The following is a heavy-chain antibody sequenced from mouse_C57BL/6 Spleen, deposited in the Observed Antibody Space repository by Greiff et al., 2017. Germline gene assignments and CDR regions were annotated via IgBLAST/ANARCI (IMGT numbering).Heavy chain of an antibody. CDR2: IYPGSGST. CDR3: ARSGDDGDRAWFAY. CDR1: GYTFTSYW. J-gene: IGHJ3*01. D-gene: IGHD2-13*01. V-gene: IGHV1-55*01. Sequence: QVQLQQPGAELVKPGASVKMSCKASGYTFTSYWITWVKQRPGQGLEWIGDIYPGSGSTNYNEKFKSKATLTVDTSSSTAYMQLSSLTSEDSAVYYGARSGDDGDRAWFAYWGQGTLVTVSA.